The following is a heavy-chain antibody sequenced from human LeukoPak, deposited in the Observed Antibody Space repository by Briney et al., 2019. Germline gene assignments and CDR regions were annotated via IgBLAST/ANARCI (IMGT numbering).Heavy chain of an antibody. Sequence: GGSLRLFCAASGFTFSSYSMNWVRQAPGKGLEWVSSISSSSSSYIYYADSLKGRFTISRDNAKNSLYLKMNRLRVEDTAVYYCARGSYSSSWATGTDFWGQGTLVTLSS. CDR2: ISSSSSSYI. D-gene: IGHD6-13*01. J-gene: IGHJ4*02. V-gene: IGHV3-21*01. CDR3: ARGSYSSSWATGTDF. CDR1: GFTFSSYS.